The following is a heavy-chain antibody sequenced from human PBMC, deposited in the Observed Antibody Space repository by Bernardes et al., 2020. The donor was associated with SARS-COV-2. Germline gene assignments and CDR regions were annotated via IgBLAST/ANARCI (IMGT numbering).Heavy chain of an antibody. Sequence: SVKVSCKVSGYTLTELSMHWVRQAPGKGLEWMGGFDPEDGETIYAQKFQGRVTMTMDTSTNTAYMELRGLTPDDTAVYYCAKDLSLTMTVVLADAFDVWGQGTVVTVSS. D-gene: IGHD3-22*01. CDR1: GYTLTELS. J-gene: IGHJ3*01. V-gene: IGHV1-24*01. CDR3: AKDLSLTMTVVLADAFDV. CDR2: FDPEDGET.